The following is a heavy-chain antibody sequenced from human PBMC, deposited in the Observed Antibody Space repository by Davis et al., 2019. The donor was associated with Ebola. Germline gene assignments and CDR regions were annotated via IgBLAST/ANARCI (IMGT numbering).Heavy chain of an antibody. CDR3: ASGRDCSSTGCYSFVDHGIFDF. V-gene: IGHV1-69*13. CDR1: GGSFSSYG. D-gene: IGHD2-2*01. Sequence: SVKVSCKSSGGSFSSYGISWVRQAPGQGLEWMGGIIPVFGTINHAQKFQGRVTFTADESTRTVYMDLSNLRSEDTAVYYCASGRDCSSTGCYSFVDHGIFDFWGQGTLVTVSS. J-gene: IGHJ4*02. CDR2: IIPVFGTI.